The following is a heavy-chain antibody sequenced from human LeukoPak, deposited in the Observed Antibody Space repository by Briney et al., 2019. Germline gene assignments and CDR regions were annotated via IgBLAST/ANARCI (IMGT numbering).Heavy chain of an antibody. CDR2: ISGSGGST. CDR1: GFTFSSYA. D-gene: IGHD3-22*01. J-gene: IGHJ4*02. CDR3: AKYYYDSSGYYYDPIYFDY. Sequence: SAGSLRLSCAASGFTFSSYAMSWVRQAPGKGLEWVSAISGSGGSTYYADSVKGRFTISRDNSKNTLYLQMNSLRAEDTAVYYCAKYYYDSSGYYYDPIYFDYWGQGTLGTVSS. V-gene: IGHV3-23*01.